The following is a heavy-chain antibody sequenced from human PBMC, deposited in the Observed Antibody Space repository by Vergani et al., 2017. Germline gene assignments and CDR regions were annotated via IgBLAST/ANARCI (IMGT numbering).Heavy chain of an antibody. V-gene: IGHV1-46*03. D-gene: IGHD3-9*01. Sequence: QVQLVQSGAEVGKPGASVKISCKASGYPFTAYYIHWVRQAPEQGLEWVGVISPDGFSTFYAQKFQGRVNITRDTSTSTGYVEVTSLRSDDTAVYYCAREPPLTGFFDYWGQGTLITVSS. CDR1: GYPFTAYY. J-gene: IGHJ4*02. CDR3: AREPPLTGFFDY. CDR2: ISPDGFST.